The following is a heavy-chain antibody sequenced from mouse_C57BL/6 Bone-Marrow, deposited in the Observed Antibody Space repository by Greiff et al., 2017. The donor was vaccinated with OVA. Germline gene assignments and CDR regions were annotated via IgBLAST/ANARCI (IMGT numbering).Heavy chain of an antibody. CDR3: GATVVATYYFDY. CDR1: GYSITSGYY. D-gene: IGHD1-1*01. J-gene: IGHJ2*01. CDR2: ISYDGSN. V-gene: IGHV3-6*01. Sequence: VQLQQSGPGLVKPSQSLSLTCSVTGYSITSGYYWNWIRQFPGNKLEWMGYISYDGSNNYNPSLKNRISITRDTSKNQFFLKLNSVTTEDTATYYCGATVVATYYFDYWGQGTTLTVSS.